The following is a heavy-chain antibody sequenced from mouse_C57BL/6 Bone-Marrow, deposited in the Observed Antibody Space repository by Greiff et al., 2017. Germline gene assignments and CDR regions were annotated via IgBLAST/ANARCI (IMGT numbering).Heavy chain of an antibody. Sequence: QVQLKQSGPGLVQPSQSLSITCTVSGFSLTSYGVHWVRQSPGKGLEWLGVIWSGGSTDYNAAFISRLSISKDNSKSQVFFKMNSLQADDTARYYCARWGWLLQYFDVWGTGTTVTVSS. CDR2: IWSGGST. D-gene: IGHD2-3*01. V-gene: IGHV2-2*01. J-gene: IGHJ1*03. CDR3: ARWGWLLQYFDV. CDR1: GFSLTSYG.